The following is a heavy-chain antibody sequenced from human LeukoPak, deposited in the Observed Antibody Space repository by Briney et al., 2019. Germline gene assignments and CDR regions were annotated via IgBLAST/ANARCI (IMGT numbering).Heavy chain of an antibody. CDR1: GYSISSGYY. V-gene: IGHV4-38-2*02. J-gene: IGHJ4*02. Sequence: SETLSLTCTVSGYSISSGYYWGWIRQPPGKGLEWIGSIYHSGSTYYNPSLKSRVTISVDTSKNQFSLKLSSVTAADTAVYYCARVAVAGTSEADWGQGTLVTVSS. CDR2: IYHSGST. D-gene: IGHD6-19*01. CDR3: ARVAVAGTSEAD.